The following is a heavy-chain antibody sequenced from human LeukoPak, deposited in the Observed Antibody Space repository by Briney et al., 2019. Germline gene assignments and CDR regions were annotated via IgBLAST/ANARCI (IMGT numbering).Heavy chain of an antibody. CDR3: ARAGPYGSGVRWFDP. V-gene: IGHV4-30-2*01. CDR2: IYHSGST. J-gene: IGHJ5*02. D-gene: IGHD3-10*01. Sequence: SQTLTLTCAVSGGSLSSGGYSWSWIRQPPGKGLEWIGYIYHSGSTYYNPSLKSRVTISVDRSKNQFSLKLSSLTAPDTAVYYCARAGPYGSGVRWFDPCGQGTLVTVSS. CDR1: GGSLSSGGYS.